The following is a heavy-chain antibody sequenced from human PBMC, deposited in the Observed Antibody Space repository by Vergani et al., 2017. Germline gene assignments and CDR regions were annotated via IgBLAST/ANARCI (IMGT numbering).Heavy chain of an antibody. J-gene: IGHJ6*02. CDR3: AGLGGGDGSGSYSYYYGMDV. CDR1: GGSITSSSYY. V-gene: IGHV4-39*01. D-gene: IGHD3-10*01. Sequence: QVQLQESGPGLVKPSETLSLTCNISGGSITSSSYYWGWIRQPPGKGLEWIGSVYYSGTTYYNPSLKSRVTISVDTSKNQFSLKLSSVTAADTAVYYCAGLGGGDGSGSYSYYYGMDVWGQGTTVTVSS. CDR2: VYYSGTT.